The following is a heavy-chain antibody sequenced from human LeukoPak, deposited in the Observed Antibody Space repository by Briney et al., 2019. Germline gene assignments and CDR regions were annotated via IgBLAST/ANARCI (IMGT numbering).Heavy chain of an antibody. CDR1: GFKLSSSG. CDR2: VRYDGSNK. D-gene: IGHD2-2*01. J-gene: IGHJ6*03. CDR3: AKCSSGRLRPTSHYHYMDV. Sequence: GGSLRLSCAASGFKLSSSGMHWVRQAPGKGLEWVAFVRYDGSNKNYPYSVKGRFTISRDNSENTLYLQMNRLRAEDTAVYYCAKCSSGRLRPTSHYHYMDVWGKGTTVTVSS. V-gene: IGHV3-30*02.